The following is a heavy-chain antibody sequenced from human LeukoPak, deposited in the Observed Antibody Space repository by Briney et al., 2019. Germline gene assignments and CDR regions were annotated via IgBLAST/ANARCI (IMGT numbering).Heavy chain of an antibody. Sequence: SETLSHTCTVSGGSISSSAYYWGWIRQPPGKGLEWIGSMYFSGSTFYNPSLKSRVTISVDTSKNQFSLKLTSMTAADTAVYYCARDRHYHFYMDVWGKGTPVTVSS. CDR1: GGSISSSAYY. J-gene: IGHJ6*03. V-gene: IGHV4-39*07. CDR3: ARDRHYHFYMDV. CDR2: MYFSGST.